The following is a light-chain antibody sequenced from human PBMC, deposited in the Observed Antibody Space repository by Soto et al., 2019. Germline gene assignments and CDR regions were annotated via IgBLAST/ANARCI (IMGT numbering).Light chain of an antibody. Sequence: DIQMTQSPSSLSASVGDRVTITCRASQSITSSFNWYQQKPGKAPKLLIYAASNLQSGVPSRFSGSKFGTDFTLTISCLQPEDFATYYCQQSYAFGQGTKVEIK. V-gene: IGKV1-39*01. J-gene: IGKJ2*01. CDR3: QQSYA. CDR2: AAS. CDR1: QSITSS.